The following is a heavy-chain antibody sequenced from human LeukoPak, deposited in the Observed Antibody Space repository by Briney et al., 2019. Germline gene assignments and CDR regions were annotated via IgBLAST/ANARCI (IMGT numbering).Heavy chain of an antibody. Sequence: GGSLRLSCAASGFTFSSYWMSWVRQAPGKGLEWVANIKQDGSEKYHVDSVKGRFTISRDNAKNSLYLQMNSLRAEDTAVYFCARDEIRYFDWLLLGGYYFDYWGQGTLVTVSS. CDR3: ARDEIRYFDWLLLGGYYFDY. V-gene: IGHV3-7*05. CDR2: IKQDGSEK. J-gene: IGHJ4*02. CDR1: GFTFSSYW. D-gene: IGHD3-9*01.